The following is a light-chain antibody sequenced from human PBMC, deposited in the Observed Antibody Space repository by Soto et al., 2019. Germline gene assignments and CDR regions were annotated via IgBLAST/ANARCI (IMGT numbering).Light chain of an antibody. V-gene: IGLV2-14*03. J-gene: IGLJ1*01. CDR2: DVS. Sequence: QSALTRPASVSRSPGQSLTICRTETSSHVGGNSYVSWYQHHPGKAPKLMIYDVSNRPSRVSNRFSASKSGNTASLTLSELQAEDEADYYCYSYTSRHSARGVFGPETRVT. CDR3: YSYTSRHSARGV. CDR1: SSHVGGNSY.